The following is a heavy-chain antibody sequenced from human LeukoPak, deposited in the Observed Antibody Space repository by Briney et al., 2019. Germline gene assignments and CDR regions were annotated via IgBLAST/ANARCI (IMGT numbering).Heavy chain of an antibody. CDR1: GGTFSSYA. D-gene: IGHD6-6*01. CDR3: AGNEYSSSSWLAAFDI. Sequence: ASVKVSCKASGGTFSSYAISWVRQAPGQGLEWMGGIIPIFGTANYAQKFQGRVTITADESTSTAYMELSSLRSEDTAVYYCAGNEYSSSSWLAAFDIWGQGTMVTVSS. J-gene: IGHJ3*02. CDR2: IIPIFGTA. V-gene: IGHV1-69*13.